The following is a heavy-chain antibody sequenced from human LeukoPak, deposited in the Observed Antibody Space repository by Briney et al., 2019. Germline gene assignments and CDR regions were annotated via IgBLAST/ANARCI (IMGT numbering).Heavy chain of an antibody. J-gene: IGHJ6*03. CDR3: ANVIYSSSPPRTNYMDV. CDR2: IRYDGSNK. Sequence: GGSLRLSCAASGFTFSSYGMHWVRQAPGKGLEWVAFIRYDGSNKYYADSVKGRFTISRDNSKNTLYLQMNSLRAEDTAVYYCANVIYSSSPPRTNYMDVWGKGTTVTVSS. D-gene: IGHD6-6*01. V-gene: IGHV3-30*02. CDR1: GFTFSSYG.